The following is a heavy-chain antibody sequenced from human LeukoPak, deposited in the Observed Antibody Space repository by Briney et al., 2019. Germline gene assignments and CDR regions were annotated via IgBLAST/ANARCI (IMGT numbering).Heavy chain of an antibody. J-gene: IGHJ5*02. Sequence: ASVKVSCKVSGYTLTELSMHWVRQAPGKGLEWMGGFNPEDVETIYAQKFQGRVNMTEDTSTDTAYMELSSLRSEDTAVYYCATDGPTPQRGFHSMVRGSLGFDPWGQGTLVTVSS. CDR2: FNPEDVET. D-gene: IGHD3-10*01. CDR3: ATDGPTPQRGFHSMVRGSLGFDP. V-gene: IGHV1-24*01. CDR1: GYTLTELS.